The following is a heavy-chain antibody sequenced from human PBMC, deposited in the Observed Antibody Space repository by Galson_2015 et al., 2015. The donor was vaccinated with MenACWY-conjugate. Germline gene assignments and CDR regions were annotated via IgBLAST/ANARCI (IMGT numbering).Heavy chain of an antibody. Sequence: SETLSLTCTVSGGSISSTSYCWGWIRQPPGKGLEWIGSIYYSGSTYYNPSLKSRVTVSVDTSKNQFSLKLSSVTAADTAVYYCARLYYDSSHWGQGSLVTVSS. D-gene: IGHD3-22*01. J-gene: IGHJ4*02. CDR2: IYYSGST. CDR3: ARLYYDSSH. V-gene: IGHV4-39*01. CDR1: GGSISSTSYC.